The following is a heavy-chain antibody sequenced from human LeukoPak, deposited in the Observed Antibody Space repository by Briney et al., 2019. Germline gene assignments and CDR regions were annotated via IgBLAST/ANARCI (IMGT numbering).Heavy chain of an antibody. CDR3: ARTIVVVTADYFDY. CDR1: GYTFTSYG. CDR2: ISAYNGNT. J-gene: IGHJ4*02. D-gene: IGHD2-21*02. Sequence: GASVTVSCKASGYTFTSYGISWVRQAPGQGLEWMGWISAYNGNTNYAQKLQGRVTMTTDTSTSTVYMELRSLRSDDTAVYYCARTIVVVTADYFDYWGQGTLVTVSS. V-gene: IGHV1-18*01.